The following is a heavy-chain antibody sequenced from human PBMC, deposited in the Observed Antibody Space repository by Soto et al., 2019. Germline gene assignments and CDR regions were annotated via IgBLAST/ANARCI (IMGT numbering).Heavy chain of an antibody. CDR3: ARAGAHCSSTSCHQEDY. CDR1: GYTFTSYA. Sequence: ASVEVSFKASGYTFTSYAMHLVRPAPGQRLEWMGWINAGNGNTKYSQKFQGRVTITRDTSASIAYMELRSLRSDDTAVYYCARAGAHCSSTSCHQEDYWGQGTLVTVSS. V-gene: IGHV1-3*01. D-gene: IGHD2-2*01. J-gene: IGHJ4*02. CDR2: INAGNGNT.